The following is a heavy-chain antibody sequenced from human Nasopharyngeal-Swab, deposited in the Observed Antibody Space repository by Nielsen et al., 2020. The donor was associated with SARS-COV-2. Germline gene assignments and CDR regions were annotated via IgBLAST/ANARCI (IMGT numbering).Heavy chain of an antibody. V-gene: IGHV7-4-1*02. CDR2: INTNTGNP. CDR1: GYTFTSYG. CDR3: ARDLRLRFLEWTNWFDP. J-gene: IGHJ5*02. D-gene: IGHD3-3*01. Sequence: ASVKVSCKASGYTFTSYGISWVRQAPGQGLEWMGWINTNTGNPTYAQGFTGRFVFSLDTSVSTAYLQISSLKAEDTAVYYCARDLRLRFLEWTNWFDPWGQGTLVTVSS.